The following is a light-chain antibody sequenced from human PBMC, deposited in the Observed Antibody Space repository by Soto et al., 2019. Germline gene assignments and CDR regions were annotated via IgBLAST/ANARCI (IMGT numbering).Light chain of an antibody. J-gene: IGKJ5*01. CDR1: QSFRGL. CDR3: QQRHMWPIT. V-gene: IGKV3-11*01. Sequence: VLTQLPGTLSFFPGERATLSCRASQSFRGLLAWYQQKPGQAPRLLIYDAYNRATGIPPRFSGSGSGTDFTLTISSLEPEDSAVYYCQQRHMWPITFGQGTRLEIK. CDR2: DAY.